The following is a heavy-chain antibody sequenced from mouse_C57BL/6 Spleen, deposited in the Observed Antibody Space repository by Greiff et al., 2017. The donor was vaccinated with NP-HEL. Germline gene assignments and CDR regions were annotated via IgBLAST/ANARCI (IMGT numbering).Heavy chain of an antibody. CDR2: IDPENGDT. CDR1: GFNIKDDY. D-gene: IGHD1-1*01. J-gene: IGHJ2*01. Sequence: EVQLQQSGAELVRPGASVKLSCTASGFNIKDDYMHWVKQRPEQGLEWIGWIDPENGDTEYASKFQGKATITADTSSNTAYLQLSSLTSEDTAVYYCTTTLAPYYYGSTDSYWGQGTTLTVSS. V-gene: IGHV14-4*01. CDR3: TTTLAPYYYGSTDSY.